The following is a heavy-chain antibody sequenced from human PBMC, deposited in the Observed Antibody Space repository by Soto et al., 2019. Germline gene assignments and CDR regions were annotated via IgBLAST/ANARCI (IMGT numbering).Heavy chain of an antibody. V-gene: IGHV4-59*08. CDR1: GGSISSFY. Sequence: PSETLSLTCPVSGGSISSFYWSWIRQPPGKGLEYIGYIHYSGSTNYSPSLKSRVTISPDTSKNHFSLKLTSVTAADTAVYYCARHLTGLDPWGQGTLVTVSS. CDR3: ARHLTGLDP. J-gene: IGHJ5*02. CDR2: IHYSGST.